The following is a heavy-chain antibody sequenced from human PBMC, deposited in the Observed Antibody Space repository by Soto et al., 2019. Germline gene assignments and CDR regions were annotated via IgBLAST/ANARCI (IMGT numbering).Heavy chain of an antibody. Sequence: SETLSLAWTVAGRSISTYYSSWIRQPPGKGLEWIGSTHYSGSSNYNPSHKSRVTISVATSKNQCSLKLSSVTAADAAVYDCARERDGWGVTGYYYCYGMDVWGQGTTVTVSS. D-gene: IGHD1-26*01. CDR3: ARERDGWGVTGYYYCYGMDV. J-gene: IGHJ6*02. CDR1: GRSISTYY. CDR2: THYSGSS. V-gene: IGHV4-59*01.